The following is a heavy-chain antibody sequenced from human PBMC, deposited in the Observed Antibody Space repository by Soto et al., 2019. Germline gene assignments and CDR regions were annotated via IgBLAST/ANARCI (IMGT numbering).Heavy chain of an antibody. CDR1: GYIFTSYA. CDR2: IDAGNGDT. J-gene: IGHJ4*02. D-gene: IGHD4-4*01. V-gene: IGHV1-3*01. CDR3: ARELQGLYYFDF. Sequence: ASVKVSCKTSGYIFTSYAMHWVRQAPGQRLEWMGWIDAGNGDTKYSQKFQGRVTITRDTSANTAFMELSSLRSEDTAIYYCARELQGLYYFDFWGQGTLVTVSS.